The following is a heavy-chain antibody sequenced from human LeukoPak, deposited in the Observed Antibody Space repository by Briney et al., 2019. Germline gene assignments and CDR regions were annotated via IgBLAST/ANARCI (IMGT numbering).Heavy chain of an antibody. Sequence: SETLSLTCTVSGGSISSYYWSWIRQPPGKGLEWIGEINHSGSTNYNPSLKCRVTISVDTSKKQFSLKLSSVTAADTAVYYCVTYYFDSSGPKKNYWGQGTLVTVSS. V-gene: IGHV4-34*01. J-gene: IGHJ4*02. D-gene: IGHD3-22*01. CDR1: GGSISSYY. CDR2: INHSGST. CDR3: VTYYFDSSGPKKNY.